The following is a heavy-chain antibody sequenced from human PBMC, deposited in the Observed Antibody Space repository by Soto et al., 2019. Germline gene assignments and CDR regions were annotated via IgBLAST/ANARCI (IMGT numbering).Heavy chain of an antibody. CDR3: ARASYSSGWYPAY. Sequence: EVQLLESGGGLVQPGGSLRLSCAASGFTFSTYTMSWVRQAPGKGLEWVSDISVSGGSTYYADSVKGRFTISRDNSQNTLYLQMNSPRVDDTAVYYCARASYSSGWYPAYWGQGTLVTVSS. CDR2: ISVSGGST. V-gene: IGHV3-23*01. CDR1: GFTFSTYT. D-gene: IGHD6-19*01. J-gene: IGHJ4*02.